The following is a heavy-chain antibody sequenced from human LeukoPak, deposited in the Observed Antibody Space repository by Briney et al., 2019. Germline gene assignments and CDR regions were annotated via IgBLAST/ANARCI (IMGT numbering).Heavy chain of an antibody. D-gene: IGHD6-6*01. CDR3: AKDESMDY. CDR1: GFTFSSYG. J-gene: IGHJ4*02. V-gene: IGHV3-30*18. CDR2: ISYDGSNK. Sequence: PGGSLRLSCVASGFTFSSYGMHWVRQAPGKGLEWVAVISYDGSNKYYADSVKGRFTISRDNSKNTLYLQMNSLRAEDTAVYYCAKDESMDYWGQGTLVTVSS.